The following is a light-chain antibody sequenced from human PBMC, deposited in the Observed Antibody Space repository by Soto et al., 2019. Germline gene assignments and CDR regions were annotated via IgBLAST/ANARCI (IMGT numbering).Light chain of an antibody. V-gene: IGKV3-20*01. CDR1: QSVSSNY. CDR3: QQSGKSFPLT. CDR2: GAS. Sequence: EIVLTQSPGTLSLPPGERATLSCRASQSVSSNYLAWYQQKPGQAPKLLIYGASSRATGIPDRFSGSGSGTYFSLTISRLEPEDFAMYYCQQSGKSFPLTCGGGTKLEIK. J-gene: IGKJ4*01.